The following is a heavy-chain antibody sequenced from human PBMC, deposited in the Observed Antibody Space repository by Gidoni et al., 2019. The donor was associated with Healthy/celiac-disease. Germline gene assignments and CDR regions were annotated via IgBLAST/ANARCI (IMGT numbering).Heavy chain of an antibody. J-gene: IGHJ4*02. CDR1: GFTFSSCA. D-gene: IGHD3-3*01. CDR2: ISYDGSNK. CDR3: ARESHTIFGVVIPFDY. V-gene: IGHV3-30-3*01. Sequence: QVQLVESGGGVVQPGRSLRLPRAAAGFTFSSCAMHWVRQAPGKGLEWVAVISYDGSNKYYADSVKGRFTIYRDNSKNTLYLQMNSLRAEDTAVYYCARESHTIFGVVIPFDYWGQGTLVTVSS.